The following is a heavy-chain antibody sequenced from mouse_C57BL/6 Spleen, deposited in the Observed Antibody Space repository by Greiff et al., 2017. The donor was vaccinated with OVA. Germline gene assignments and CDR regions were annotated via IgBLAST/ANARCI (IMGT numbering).Heavy chain of an antibody. Sequence: VQLQESGAELVKPGASVKLSCKASGYTFTEYTIHWVKQRSGQGLEWIGWFYPGSGSIKYNEKFKDKATLTADKSSSTVYMELSRLTSEDSAVYFCARHEDNDGYYYWYFDVWGTGTTVTVSS. CDR3: ARHEDNDGYYYWYFDV. CDR2: FYPGSGSI. CDR1: GYTFTEYT. D-gene: IGHD2-3*01. J-gene: IGHJ1*03. V-gene: IGHV1-62-2*01.